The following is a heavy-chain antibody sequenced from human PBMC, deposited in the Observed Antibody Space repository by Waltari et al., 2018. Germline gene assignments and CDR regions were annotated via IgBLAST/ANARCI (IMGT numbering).Heavy chain of an antibody. V-gene: IGHV3-23*01. D-gene: IGHD3-10*01. CDR3: AKGLGDRYFDL. J-gene: IGHJ2*01. CDR2: KSGVSAIT. CDR1: GFSVSNYA. Sequence: EVQLLESGGGLARPRGSLRLSCAASGFSVSNYAMSWVRQAPGKGWEEASSKSGVSAITSYAASVRGRFTIARDNSKNTLYLQMNSLRDEDTALYYCAKGLGDRYFDLWGRGTLVTVSS.